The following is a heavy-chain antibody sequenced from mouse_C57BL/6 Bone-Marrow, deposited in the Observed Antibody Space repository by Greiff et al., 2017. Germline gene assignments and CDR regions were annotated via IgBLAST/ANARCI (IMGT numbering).Heavy chain of an antibody. CDR1: GFTFSDYG. J-gene: IGHJ4*01. Sequence: EVKLMESGGGLVQPGGSLKLSCAASGFTFSDYGMAWVRQAPRKGPEWVAFISNLAYSIYYADTVTGRFTISRENAKNTLYLEMSSVRSEDTAMYYCARQFTTVVAGAMDYWGQGTSVTVSS. CDR3: ARQFTTVVAGAMDY. V-gene: IGHV5-15*01. D-gene: IGHD1-1*01. CDR2: ISNLAYSI.